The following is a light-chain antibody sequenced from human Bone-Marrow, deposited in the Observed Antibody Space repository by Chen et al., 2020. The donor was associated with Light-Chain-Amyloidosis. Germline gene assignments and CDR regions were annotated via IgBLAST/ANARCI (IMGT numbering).Light chain of an antibody. CDR3: QVWNSSGDHPV. Sequence: SYVLTQPPSVSVAPGKTARIICEGENIGSKSVHWYQQMPGQAPVLTLYDDTGRPSGIPERFSGSNSWNTATLTISRVESGDEADYYCQVWNSSGDHPVFGGGTKLTVL. CDR1: NIGSKS. J-gene: IGLJ2*01. V-gene: IGLV3-21*03. CDR2: DDT.